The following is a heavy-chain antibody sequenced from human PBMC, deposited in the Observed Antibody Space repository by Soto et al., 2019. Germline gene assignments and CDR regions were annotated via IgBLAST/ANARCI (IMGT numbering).Heavy chain of an antibody. CDR3: AREEYRQLDH. V-gene: IGHV1-18*01. CDR2: VSTNSGHT. Sequence: QVQLVQSGAEVKKPGASVKVSCKASGYTFTNYGISWVRQAPGQGLEWMGWVSTNSGHTDYAQKFRGRVTMTTDTSTTTAYMELRSLRSDDTAVYYCAREEYRQLDHWGHGTLVTVSS. D-gene: IGHD1-1*01. J-gene: IGHJ4*03. CDR1: GYTFTNYG.